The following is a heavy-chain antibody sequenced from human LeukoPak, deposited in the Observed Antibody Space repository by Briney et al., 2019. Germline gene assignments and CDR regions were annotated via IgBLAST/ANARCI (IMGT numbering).Heavy chain of an antibody. V-gene: IGHV3-23*01. CDR1: GFTFSRYA. Sequence: GGSLRLSCAASGFTFSRYAMSRVRQAPGKGLERVSTISGSGGSTYYAASVRGRFAISRDNSKNTLYLQMNSLRVEDTAMYYCAKPDASTVTPYYFDYWGQGTLVTVSS. J-gene: IGHJ4*02. CDR2: ISGSGGST. D-gene: IGHD4-17*01. CDR3: AKPDASTVTPYYFDY.